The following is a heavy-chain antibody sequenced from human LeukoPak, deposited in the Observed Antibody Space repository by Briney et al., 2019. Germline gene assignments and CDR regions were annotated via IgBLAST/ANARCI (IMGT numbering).Heavy chain of an antibody. V-gene: IGHV1-46*01. D-gene: IGHD2-21*01. Sequence: ASVKVSCKASGYTFTSYYMHWVRQAPGQGLEWMGIINPSGGSTSYAQKFQGRVTMTRDRSTSTVYMEVTSLKSDDTAVYFCARAGISDPTDYWGQGTLVIVSS. CDR3: ARAGISDPTDY. CDR1: GYTFTSYY. J-gene: IGHJ4*02. CDR2: INPSGGST.